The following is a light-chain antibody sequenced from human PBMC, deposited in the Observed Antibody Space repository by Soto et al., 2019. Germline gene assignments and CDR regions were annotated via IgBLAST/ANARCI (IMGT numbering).Light chain of an antibody. CDR1: QSVSSN. V-gene: IGKV3-20*01. CDR2: GAS. J-gene: IGKJ5*01. Sequence: EIVFTQSPGTLSLSPEERVTIYFRASQSVSSNLAWYQQKPGQAPRLLIYGASSRATGIPDRFSGSGAGAYFNLTISRLEPADFGVYYCQQYGSSHTFGQGTRLEIK. CDR3: QQYGSSHT.